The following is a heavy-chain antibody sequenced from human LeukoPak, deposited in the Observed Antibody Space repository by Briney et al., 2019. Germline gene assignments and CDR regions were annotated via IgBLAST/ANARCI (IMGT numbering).Heavy chain of an antibody. V-gene: IGHV4-34*01. J-gene: IGHJ4*02. CDR1: GGSFSGYY. CDR3: ARDAGATPYFDY. Sequence: SETLSLTCAVYGGSFSGYYWSWIRQPPGKGLEWIGEINHSGSTNYNPSLKSRVTISVDTSKNQFSLKLSSVTAADTAVYYCARDAGATPYFDYWGQGTLVTVSS. CDR2: INHSGST. D-gene: IGHD1-26*01.